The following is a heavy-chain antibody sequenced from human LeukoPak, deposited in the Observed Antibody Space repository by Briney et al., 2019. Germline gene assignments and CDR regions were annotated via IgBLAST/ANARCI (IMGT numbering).Heavy chain of an antibody. J-gene: IGHJ5*02. CDR1: GYTFTGYY. CDR2: INPNSGGT. V-gene: IGHV1-2*04. Sequence: GASVKVSCKASGYTFTGYYMHWVRQAPGQGLEWMGWINPNSGGTNYAQKFQGWVTMTRDTSISTAYMELSRLRSDDTAVYYCARGKWIAAASQRGDRFDPWGQGTLVTVSS. CDR3: ARGKWIAAASQRGDRFDP. D-gene: IGHD6-13*01.